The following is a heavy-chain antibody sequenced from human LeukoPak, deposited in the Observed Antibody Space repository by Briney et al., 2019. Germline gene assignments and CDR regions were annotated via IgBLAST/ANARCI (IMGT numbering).Heavy chain of an antibody. J-gene: IGHJ4*02. CDR2: IYHSGST. CDR1: VYSISSGYY. Sequence: SETLSLTCAVSVYSISSGYYWGWIRQPPGKGLEWIGSIYHSGSTYYNPSLKSRVTISVDTSKNQFSLKLSSVTAADTAVYYCARRGSYGSFDYWGQGTLVTVSS. CDR3: ARRGSYGSFDY. V-gene: IGHV4-38-2*01. D-gene: IGHD5-18*01.